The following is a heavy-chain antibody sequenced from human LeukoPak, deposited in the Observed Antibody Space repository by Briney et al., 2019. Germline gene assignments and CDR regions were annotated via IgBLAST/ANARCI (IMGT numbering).Heavy chain of an antibody. J-gene: IGHJ4*02. CDR2: ISGSGGST. CDR3: AKDVTTVTTYYFDY. D-gene: IGHD4-17*01. CDR1: GLTFSSYA. Sequence: GGSLRLSCAASGLTFSSYAMSGVRPAPGKGLEWVSAISGSGGSTYYADSVKGRFTISRDNSKTTLYLQMNSLRAEDTAVYYCAKDVTTVTTYYFDYWGQGTLVTVSS. V-gene: IGHV3-23*01.